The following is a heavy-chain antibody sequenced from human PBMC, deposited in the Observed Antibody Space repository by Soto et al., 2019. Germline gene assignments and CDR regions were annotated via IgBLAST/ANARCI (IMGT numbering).Heavy chain of an antibody. Sequence: QVQLVQSGAEVKKPGSSVKVSCKASGGTFSSYTISWVRQAPGQGLEWMGRIIPILGIANYAQKFQGRVTITADKSTSTAYMELSSLRSEDTAVYYCASTTAFIWFGATHPPGYYYMDVWGKGTTVTVSS. D-gene: IGHD3-10*01. V-gene: IGHV1-69*02. CDR3: ASTTAFIWFGATHPPGYYYMDV. CDR1: GGTFSSYT. J-gene: IGHJ6*03. CDR2: IIPILGIA.